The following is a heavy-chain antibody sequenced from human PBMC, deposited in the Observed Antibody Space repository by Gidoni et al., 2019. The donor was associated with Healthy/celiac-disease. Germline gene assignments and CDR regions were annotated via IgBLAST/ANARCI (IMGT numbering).Heavy chain of an antibody. CDR3: ARRRGSGWYLNGFDP. D-gene: IGHD6-19*01. Sequence: QVQLQESGPGLVKPSETLSLTCTVPGGSISSYYWSWIRQPPGKGLEWIGYIYYSGSTNYNPSLKSRVTISVDTSKNQFSLKLSSVTAADTAVYYCARRRGSGWYLNGFDPWGQGTLVTVSS. CDR2: IYYSGST. CDR1: GGSISSYY. J-gene: IGHJ5*02. V-gene: IGHV4-59*08.